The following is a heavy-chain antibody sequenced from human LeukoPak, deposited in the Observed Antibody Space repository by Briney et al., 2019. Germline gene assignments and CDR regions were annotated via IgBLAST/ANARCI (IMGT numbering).Heavy chain of an antibody. CDR2: IIPILGIA. J-gene: IGHJ6*02. D-gene: IGHD3-22*01. CDR1: GGTFSSYT. Sequence: SVKVSCKASGGTFSSYTISWVRQAPGQGLEWMGRIIPILGIANYAQKFRGRVTITADKSTSTAYMELSSLRSEDTAVYYCARNWYDSSGYDARHYYYYGMDVWGQGTTVTVSS. CDR3: ARNWYDSSGYDARHYYYYGMDV. V-gene: IGHV1-69*02.